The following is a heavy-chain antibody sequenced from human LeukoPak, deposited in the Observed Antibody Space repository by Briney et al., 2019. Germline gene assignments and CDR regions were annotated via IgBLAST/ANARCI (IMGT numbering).Heavy chain of an antibody. D-gene: IGHD2-15*01. CDR3: ARGYCTGGSCYSGIAWFDP. Sequence: PSETLSLTCTVSGGSISSGNYYWGWIRQPPGKWLEWIGSIYYTGSTYYKPSLKSRVTISVGTSKNQFSLKLSSVTAADTAVYYCARGYCTGGSCYSGIAWFDPWGQGTLVTVSS. V-gene: IGHV4-39*02. J-gene: IGHJ5*02. CDR2: IYYTGST. CDR1: GGSISSGNYY.